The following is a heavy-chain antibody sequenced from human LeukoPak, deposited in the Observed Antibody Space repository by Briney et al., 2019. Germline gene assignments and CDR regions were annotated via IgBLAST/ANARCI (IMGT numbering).Heavy chain of an antibody. CDR1: GYIFTSYN. Sequence: ASVKVSCKASGYIFTSYNMNWVRQAPGQGLEWMGIINPSGGSTNYAQKFQGRVTMTRDTSTSTVYMELSSLRSEDTAVYYCARDRIVTIFGVVTVPDYWGQGTLVTVSS. D-gene: IGHD3-3*01. CDR3: ARDRIVTIFGVVTVPDY. V-gene: IGHV1-46*01. CDR2: INPSGGST. J-gene: IGHJ4*02.